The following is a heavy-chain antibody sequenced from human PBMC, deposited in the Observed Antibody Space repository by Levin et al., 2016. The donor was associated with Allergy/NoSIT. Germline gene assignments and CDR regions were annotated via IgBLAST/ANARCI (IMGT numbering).Heavy chain of an antibody. CDR1: GGSISSSSYY. J-gene: IGHJ2*01. D-gene: IGHD3-16*02. V-gene: IGHV4-61*01. CDR2: IYYSGST. Sequence: SETLSLTCTVSGGSISSSSYYWSWIRQPPGKGLEWIGYIYYSGSTNYNPSLKSRVTISVDTSKNQFSLKLSSVTAADTAVYYCARDFSLFGGVIPTWYFDLWGRGTLVTVSS. CDR3: ARDFSLFGGVIPTWYFDL.